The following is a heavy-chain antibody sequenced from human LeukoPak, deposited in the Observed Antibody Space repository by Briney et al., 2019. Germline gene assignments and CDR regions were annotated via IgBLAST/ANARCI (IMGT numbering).Heavy chain of an antibody. D-gene: IGHD6-19*01. CDR3: ARDSSAWYYFDY. Sequence: PGGSLRLSCAASGLTFSSYEMNWVRQAPGKGLEWLSYISSSGITIYYADSVKGRFTISRDNAKNSLYLQMNSLRAEDTAVYYCARDSSAWYYFDYWGQGALVTVSS. J-gene: IGHJ4*02. CDR2: ISSSGITI. CDR1: GLTFSSYE. V-gene: IGHV3-48*03.